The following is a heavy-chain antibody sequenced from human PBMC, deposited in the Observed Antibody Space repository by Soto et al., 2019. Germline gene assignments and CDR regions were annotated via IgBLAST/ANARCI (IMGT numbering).Heavy chain of an antibody. CDR1: GFTFSSYA. CDR2: ISHDGSIT. Sequence: QVQLVESGGGVVAPGRYLRLSCAASGFTFSSYAMHWVRQAPGKGLEWVAVISHDGSITYYSDSVKGRFTMSRDNSNNTLFLQMSSLRSEDTAIYYCAKDEYWESHFYYFMDLWGRGTAVTVSS. V-gene: IGHV3-30*15. J-gene: IGHJ6*03. CDR3: AKDEYWESHFYYFMDL. D-gene: IGHD1-26*01.